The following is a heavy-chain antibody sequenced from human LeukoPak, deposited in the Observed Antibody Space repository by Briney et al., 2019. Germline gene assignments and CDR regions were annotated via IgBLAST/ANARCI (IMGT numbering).Heavy chain of an antibody. D-gene: IGHD3-22*01. CDR2: ISAYNGNT. V-gene: IGHV1-18*01. J-gene: IGHJ5*02. CDR3: ARDVNYYDSSGWFDP. Sequence: ASVKVSCKASGCTFTSYGISWVRQAPGQGLEWMGWISAYNGNTNYAQKLQGRVTMTTDTSTSTAYMELRSLRSDDTAVYYCARDVNYYDSSGWFDPWGQGTLVTVSS. CDR1: GCTFTSYG.